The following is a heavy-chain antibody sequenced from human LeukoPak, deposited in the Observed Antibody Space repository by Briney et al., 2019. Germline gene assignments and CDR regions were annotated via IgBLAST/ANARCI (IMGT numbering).Heavy chain of an antibody. CDR2: IYYSGST. D-gene: IGHD4-11*01. Sequence: SETLSLTCTVSGGSISSSSYYWGWIRQPPGKGLEWIGSIYYSGSTYYNPSLKSRVTISVDTSKNQFSLKLSSVTAADTAVYYCARRLQPAHNWFDPWGQGTLVTVSS. V-gene: IGHV4-39*01. CDR1: GGSISSSSYY. J-gene: IGHJ5*02. CDR3: ARRLQPAHNWFDP.